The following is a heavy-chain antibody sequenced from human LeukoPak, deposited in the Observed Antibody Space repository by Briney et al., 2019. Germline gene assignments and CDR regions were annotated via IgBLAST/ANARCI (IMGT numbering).Heavy chain of an antibody. CDR3: AREEQYNNFFDY. CDR2: INPNIGDT. Sequence: ASVKVSCKASGYTLTDYYIHWVRQAPGQGLEWLGWINPNIGDTTYAKKFHGSVTMTRNTSTSSDYIALSRLKSADTAVYFCAREEQYNNFFDYWGQGTLVTVSS. D-gene: IGHD1/OR15-1a*01. V-gene: IGHV1-2*02. CDR1: GYTLTDYY. J-gene: IGHJ4*02.